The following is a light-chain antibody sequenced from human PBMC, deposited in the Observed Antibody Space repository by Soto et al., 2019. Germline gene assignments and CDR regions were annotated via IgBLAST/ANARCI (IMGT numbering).Light chain of an antibody. V-gene: IGKV3-20*01. CDR3: QQYGSAPMFT. CDR2: GVS. Sequence: DIVLTQSPGTLSLSPGERATLSCRASLSLSSFLAWYQQKPGQAPRLLIYGVSRRATGIPDRFSGSGSETDFTLTIASLEPEDFAVYYCQQYGSAPMFTFGQGTKLEIK. CDR1: LSLSSF. J-gene: IGKJ2*01.